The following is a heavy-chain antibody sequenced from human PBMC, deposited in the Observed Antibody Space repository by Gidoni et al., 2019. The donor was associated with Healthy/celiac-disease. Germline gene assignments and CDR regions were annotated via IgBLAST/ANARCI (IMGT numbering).Heavy chain of an antibody. D-gene: IGHD3-10*01. V-gene: IGHV4-34*01. Sequence: QVQLQQWGAGLLKPSETLSLTCAVYVGSFSGYYWRWIRQPPGKGLEWIGEINHSGSTNYNPSLKSRVTISVDTSKNQFSLKLSSVTAADTAVYYCAGVWFGELLGYYYYYMDVWGKGTTVTVSS. J-gene: IGHJ6*03. CDR1: VGSFSGYY. CDR2: INHSGST. CDR3: AGVWFGELLGYYYYYMDV.